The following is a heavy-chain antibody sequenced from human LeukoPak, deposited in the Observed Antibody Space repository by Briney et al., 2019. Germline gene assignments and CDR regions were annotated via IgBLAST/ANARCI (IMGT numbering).Heavy chain of an antibody. D-gene: IGHD2-2*01. CDR1: GGSISSYY. V-gene: IGHV4-59*12. CDR2: IYYSGST. CDR3: ARDGEIVVVPAAIRYWFDP. J-gene: IGHJ5*02. Sequence: SETLSLTCTVSGGSISSYYWSWIRQPPGKGLEWIGYIYYSGSTNYNPSLKSRVTISVDTSKNQFSLKLSSVTAADTAVYYCARDGEIVVVPAAIRYWFDPWGQGTLVTVSS.